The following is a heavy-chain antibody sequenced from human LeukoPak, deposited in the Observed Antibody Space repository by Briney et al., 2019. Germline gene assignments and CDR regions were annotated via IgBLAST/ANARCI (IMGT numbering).Heavy chain of an antibody. V-gene: IGHV1-69*06. Sequence: GASVKVSCKASGGTFSSYAISWVRQAPGQGLEWMGGIIPIFGTANYAQKFQGRVTITADKSTSTAYMELSSLRSEDTAVYYCAIRAHVVSTGSFDIWGQGTMVTASS. CDR2: IIPIFGTA. J-gene: IGHJ3*02. CDR3: AIRAHVVSTGSFDI. D-gene: IGHD3-22*01. CDR1: GGTFSSYA.